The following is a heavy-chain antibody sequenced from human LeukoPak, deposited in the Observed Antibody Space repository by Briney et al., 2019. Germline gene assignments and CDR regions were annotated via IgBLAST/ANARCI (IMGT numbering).Heavy chain of an antibody. J-gene: IGHJ4*02. Sequence: GGSLRLSCAASGFTFSSYGMHWVRQAPGKGLEWVAVIWYDGSNKYYADSVRGRFTISRDNSKNTLYLQMNSLRAEDTAVYYCAREKPAAAGTPAPLLFDYGGRGTLVTVS. CDR3: AREKPAAAGTPAPLLFDY. D-gene: IGHD6-13*01. CDR1: GFTFSSYG. V-gene: IGHV3-33*01. CDR2: IWYDGSNK.